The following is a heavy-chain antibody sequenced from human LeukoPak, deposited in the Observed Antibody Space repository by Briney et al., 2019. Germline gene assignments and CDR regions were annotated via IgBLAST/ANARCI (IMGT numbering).Heavy chain of an antibody. Sequence: SETLSLTCAVSGGSISSATSYWSWIRQPPGKGLEWIGSIYYSGGTNYNPSLQGRVSISVDTSKIQFSLKLSSVTAADTAVYYCARWQYTISSGWFDPWGQGTLVTVSS. V-gene: IGHV4-61*01. D-gene: IGHD6-6*01. J-gene: IGHJ5*02. CDR3: ARWQYTISSGWFDP. CDR1: GGSISSATSY. CDR2: IYYSGGT.